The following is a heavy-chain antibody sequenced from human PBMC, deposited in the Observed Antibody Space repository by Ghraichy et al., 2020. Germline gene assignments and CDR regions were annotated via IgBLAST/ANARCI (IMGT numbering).Heavy chain of an antibody. Sequence: GGSLRLSCVASGFTFRTYAMSWVRQAPGKGLEWVSAITDNGGTTYDAESVKGRFTISRDNSKNTLFLQMNSLRGEDTAVYYCAKFASDWPNEYLQHWGQGALVTVSS. D-gene: IGHD6-19*01. J-gene: IGHJ1*01. CDR2: ITDNGGTT. CDR3: AKFASDWPNEYLQH. V-gene: IGHV3-23*01. CDR1: GFTFRTYA.